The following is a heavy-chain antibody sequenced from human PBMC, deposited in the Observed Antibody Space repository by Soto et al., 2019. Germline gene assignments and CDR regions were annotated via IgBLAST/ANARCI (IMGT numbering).Heavy chain of an antibody. CDR3: AGRIAAPPGWFDP. CDR2: INHSGST. D-gene: IGHD6-6*01. CDR1: GGSFSGYY. Sequence: SETLSLTCAVYGGSFSGYYWSWIRQPPGKGLEWIGEINHSGSTNYNPSLKSRVTISVDTSKNQFSLKLSSVTAADTAVYYCAGRIAAPPGWFDPWGQGTLVTVSS. V-gene: IGHV4-34*01. J-gene: IGHJ5*02.